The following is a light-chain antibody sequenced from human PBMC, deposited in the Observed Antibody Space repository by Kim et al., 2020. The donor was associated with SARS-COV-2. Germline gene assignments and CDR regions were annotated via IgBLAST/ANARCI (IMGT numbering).Light chain of an antibody. CDR3: QQYYSTPYT. CDR2: WAS. J-gene: IGKJ2*01. V-gene: IGKV4-1*01. Sequence: DIVMTQSPDSLAVSLGERATINCKSSQSVLYSSNNKKYLAWYQQKPGQPPKLLIYWASTRESGVPERFRGSGSGTDFTLTISSLQAEDVAVYYCQQYYSTPYTFGQGTKLEI. CDR1: QSVLYSSNNKKY.